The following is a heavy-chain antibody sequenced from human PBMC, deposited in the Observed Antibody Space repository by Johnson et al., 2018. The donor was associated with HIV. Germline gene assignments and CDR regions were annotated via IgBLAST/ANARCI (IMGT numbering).Heavy chain of an antibody. CDR1: EFMFSNYG. D-gene: IGHD1-26*01. Sequence: QVQLVESGGGVVQPGRSLRLSCAASEFMFSNYGMHWVRQAPGKGLEWLAVIWEDGKTKYYADSVKGRFTISRDNSKNTLYVQMNSMRYEDTAGYSCAMERMCGFDMWGQGTMVTVSS. CDR3: AMERMCGFDM. CDR2: IWEDGKTK. J-gene: IGHJ3*02. V-gene: IGHV3-33*01.